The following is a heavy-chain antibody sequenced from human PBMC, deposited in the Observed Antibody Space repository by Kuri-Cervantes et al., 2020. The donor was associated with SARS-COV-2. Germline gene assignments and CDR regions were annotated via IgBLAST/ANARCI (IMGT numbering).Heavy chain of an antibody. J-gene: IGHJ5*02. D-gene: IGHD1-26*01. CDR1: GFTFGDYA. Sequence: GESLKISCTASGFTFGDYAMSWVRQAPGKGLEWVGFIRSKAYGGTTEYAASVKGRFTISRDDSKSIAYLQMNSVRAEDTAVYYCARGGGSYWRWFDPWGQGTLVTDSS. CDR2: IRSKAYGGTT. V-gene: IGHV3-49*04. CDR3: ARGGGSYWRWFDP.